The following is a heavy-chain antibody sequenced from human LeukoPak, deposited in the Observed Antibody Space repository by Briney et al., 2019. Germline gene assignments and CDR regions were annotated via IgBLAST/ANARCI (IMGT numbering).Heavy chain of an antibody. V-gene: IGHV3-23*01. CDR1: GFTFSTYG. D-gene: IGHD3-22*01. J-gene: IGHJ4*02. CDR3: AKTDSGVYYYDSSGYTLWFDY. CDR2: ISGRDGNT. Sequence: GGSLRLSCAASGFTFSTYGMNWVRQAPGKGLEWVSAISGRDGNTYYADSVKGRFTISRDNSKNTLYLQMNSLRAEDTAVYYCAKTDSGVYYYDSSGYTLWFDYWGQGTLVTVSS.